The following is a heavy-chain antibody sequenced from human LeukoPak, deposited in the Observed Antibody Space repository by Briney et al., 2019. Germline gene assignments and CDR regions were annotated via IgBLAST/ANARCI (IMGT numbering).Heavy chain of an antibody. V-gene: IGHV3-23*01. CDR1: SFTFSSYA. CDR2: ISRSGGST. D-gene: IGHD3-3*01. J-gene: IGHJ3*02. Sequence: GGSLRLSCSASSFTFSSYAMSWVRQAPGKGLEWVSAISRSGGSTYHADSVKGRFTISRNNSKNTLYLQMNSLRAEDTAVYYCAKDHTIFGVVINDAFDIWGQGTMVTVSS. CDR3: AKDHTIFGVVINDAFDI.